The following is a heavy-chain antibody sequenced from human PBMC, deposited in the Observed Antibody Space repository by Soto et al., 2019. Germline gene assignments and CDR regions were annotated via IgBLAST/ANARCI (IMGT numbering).Heavy chain of an antibody. V-gene: IGHV1-69*06. CDR3: ARGAPLPTFDI. CDR1: GGTFSSYS. Sequence: ASVKVSCKASGGTFSSYSISWVRQAPGQGLEWMGGIIPIFGTANYAQKFQGRVTITADKSTSTAYMELSSLRSEDTAVYYCARGAPLPTFDIWGQGTMVNVSS. CDR2: IIPIFGTA. J-gene: IGHJ3*02.